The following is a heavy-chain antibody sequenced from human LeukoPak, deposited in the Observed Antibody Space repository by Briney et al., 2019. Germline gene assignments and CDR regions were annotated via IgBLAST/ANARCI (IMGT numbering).Heavy chain of an antibody. J-gene: IGHJ4*02. CDR2: IWNDGSNK. CDR3: ARDGWELLRDLGPLNY. V-gene: IGHV3-33*01. CDR1: GFTFSTYG. Sequence: GGSLRLSCAASGFTFSTYGMHWVRQDPGKGLEWVAVIWNDGSNKYYADSVKGRFTISRDNSRNTLYLQMNSLGGEDTAVYYCARDGWELLRDLGPLNYWGQGTLVTVSS. D-gene: IGHD1-26*01.